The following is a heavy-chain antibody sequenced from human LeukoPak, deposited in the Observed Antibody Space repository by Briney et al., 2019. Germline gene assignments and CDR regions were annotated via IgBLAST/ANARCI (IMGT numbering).Heavy chain of an antibody. V-gene: IGHV3-7*01. Sequence: AGGSLRLSCAGSGFTFSSYWMSWVRQAPGKGLEWVANIKPDGTEKYYVDSVKGRFTISRDNAKNSLYLQMNSLRVEDTAVYYCARGGSTRFGYRGQGTQATVSS. CDR1: GFTFSSYW. CDR3: ARGGSTRFGY. D-gene: IGHD3-3*01. CDR2: IKPDGTEK. J-gene: IGHJ4*02.